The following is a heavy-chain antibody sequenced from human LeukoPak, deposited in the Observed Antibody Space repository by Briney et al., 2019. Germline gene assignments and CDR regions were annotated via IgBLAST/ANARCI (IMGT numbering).Heavy chain of an antibody. V-gene: IGHV1-18*01. CDR2: ISAYNGNT. Sequence: ASVKVSCKASGYTFTSYGISWVRQAPGQGLEWMGWISAYNGNTNYSHKLQGRDTMTTDTYTSTAYMELRSLRSEDTAVYYCARGGGTRRATTGGSDYWGQGTLVTVSS. J-gene: IGHJ4*02. CDR1: GYTFTSYG. CDR3: ARGGGTRRATTGGSDY. D-gene: IGHD4-17*01.